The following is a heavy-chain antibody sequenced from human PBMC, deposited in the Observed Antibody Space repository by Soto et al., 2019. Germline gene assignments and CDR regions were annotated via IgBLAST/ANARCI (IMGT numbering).Heavy chain of an antibody. Sequence: QVQLVESGGGVVQPGRSLRLSCAASGFTFSSYGMHWVRQAPGKGLEWVAVISYDGSNKYYADSVKGRFTISRDNSKNTLYLQMNSLRAEDTAVYYCAKDRTWAEQLAWWYYYYGLDVWGQGTTVTVSS. D-gene: IGHD6-13*01. CDR3: AKDRTWAEQLAWWYYYYGLDV. J-gene: IGHJ6*02. V-gene: IGHV3-30*18. CDR1: GFTFSSYG. CDR2: ISYDGSNK.